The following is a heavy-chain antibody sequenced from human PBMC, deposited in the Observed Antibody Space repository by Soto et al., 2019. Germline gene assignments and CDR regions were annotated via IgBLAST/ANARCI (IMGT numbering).Heavy chain of an antibody. CDR3: AQDQAFWSGYSPVILDC. D-gene: IGHD3-3*01. Sequence: WGSLRLSGAASGFTFSSYAMSSVRQARGKGLKWVSASSCSGGSTYYADSVKGRFTISRDNSKNTLYLQMNSPRAEDTAVYYCAQDQAFWSGYSPVILDCWGQGTLVTVCS. CDR2: SSCSGGST. CDR1: GFTFSSYA. V-gene: IGHV3-23*01. J-gene: IGHJ4*02.